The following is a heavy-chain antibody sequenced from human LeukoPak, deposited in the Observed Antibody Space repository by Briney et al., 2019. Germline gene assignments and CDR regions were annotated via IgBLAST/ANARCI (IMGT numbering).Heavy chain of an antibody. J-gene: IGHJ5*02. CDR1: GYTFTSYY. Sequence: GASVKVSCKASGYTFTSYYMHWVRQAPGQGLEWMGWISAYNGNTNYAQKFQGRVTITADKSTSTAYMELSSLRSEDTAVYYCARGSITMVRGGPLDPLRFDPWGQGTLVTVSS. D-gene: IGHD3-10*01. CDR2: ISAYNGNT. V-gene: IGHV1-18*04. CDR3: ARGSITMVRGGPLDPLRFDP.